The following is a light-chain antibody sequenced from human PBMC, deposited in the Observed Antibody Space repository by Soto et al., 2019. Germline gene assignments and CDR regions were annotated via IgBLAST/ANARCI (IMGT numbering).Light chain of an antibody. J-gene: IGKJ4*01. CDR3: QQFNSWPLT. Sequence: EIVMTQSPGILSVSPGERATLSCRASQSISSNLAWYQQKPGQAPRLLIYGASTRAPGVPARLSGTGSGTEFTLTISSLQSEDLTVYYCQQFNSWPLTFGGGTKVEIK. V-gene: IGKV3-15*01. CDR2: GAS. CDR1: QSISSN.